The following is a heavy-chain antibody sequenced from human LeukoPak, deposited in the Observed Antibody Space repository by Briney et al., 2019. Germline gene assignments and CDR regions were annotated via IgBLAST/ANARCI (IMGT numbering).Heavy chain of an antibody. CDR3: TASTEASRGDY. V-gene: IGHV3-21*01. CDR1: GFTLSTYN. D-gene: IGHD2-2*01. Sequence: GGSLRLSCAASGFTLSTYNVNWDRQAPGKGLEWVSSISSASTFIYYADSVKGRFTISRDNAKNSLYLQMNSLSAEDTAVYYCTASTEASRGDYWGQGTLVTVS. J-gene: IGHJ4*02. CDR2: ISSASTFI.